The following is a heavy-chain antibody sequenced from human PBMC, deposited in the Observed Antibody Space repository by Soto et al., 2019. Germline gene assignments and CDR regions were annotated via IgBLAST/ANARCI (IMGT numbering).Heavy chain of an antibody. CDR2: ISTYNGNT. CDR1: GYTFHGYS. CDR3: ARIDKHSRWAFED. D-gene: IGHD3-22*01. Sequence: QVHLLQSGAEVKRPGASVKVSCKTSGYTFHGYSISWVRQAPGQGLEGMGWISTYNGNTNSAQRLQDRLNLTTDTSTTTAYMELTNLTFDDTALYIWARIDKHSRWAFEDWCQGTLVTVSS. V-gene: IGHV1-18*04. J-gene: IGHJ4*02.